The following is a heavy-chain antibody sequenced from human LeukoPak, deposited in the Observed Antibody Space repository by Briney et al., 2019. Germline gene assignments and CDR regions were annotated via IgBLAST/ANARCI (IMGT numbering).Heavy chain of an antibody. D-gene: IGHD1-7*01. CDR2: IYSGGST. CDR3: AREYNWNFPGYFDY. J-gene: IGHJ4*02. V-gene: IGHV3-53*01. Sequence: GGSLRLSCAASGFTFSSNYMSWVRQAPGKGLEWVSVIYSGGSTYYADSVKGRFTISRDNAKNSLYQQMNSLRAEDTAVYYCAREYNWNFPGYFDYWGQGTLVTVSS. CDR1: GFTFSSNY.